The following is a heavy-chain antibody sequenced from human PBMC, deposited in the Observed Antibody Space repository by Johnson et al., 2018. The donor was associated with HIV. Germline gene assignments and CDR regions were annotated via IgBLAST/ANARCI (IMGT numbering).Heavy chain of an antibody. D-gene: IGHD7-27*01. V-gene: IGHV3-23*04. CDR2: ISGSGSHT. J-gene: IGHJ3*02. CDR3: ASRTGWDAFDI. Sequence: VQLVESGGGVVQPGKSLRLSCSASRFTFSNYAMSWVRQAPGKGLEWVSAISGSGSHTNYADSVKGRFTISRDNSKNTLSLQMNSLRAEDTAVYYCASRTGWDAFDIWGQGTMVTVSS. CDR1: RFTFSNYA.